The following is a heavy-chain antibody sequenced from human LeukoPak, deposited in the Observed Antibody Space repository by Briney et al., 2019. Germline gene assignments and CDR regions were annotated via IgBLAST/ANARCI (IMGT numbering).Heavy chain of an antibody. CDR2: ISSSGSTI. CDR3: ARELYYYDSSGYDY. J-gene: IGHJ4*02. D-gene: IGHD3-22*01. V-gene: IGHV3-48*03. Sequence: GGSLRLSCEASGFTFSGFEMNWVRQAPGKGLEWVSYISSSGSTIYYADSVKGRFTISRDNAKNSLYLQMNSLRAEDTAVYYCARELYYYDSSGYDYWGQGTLVTVSS. CDR1: GFTFSGFE.